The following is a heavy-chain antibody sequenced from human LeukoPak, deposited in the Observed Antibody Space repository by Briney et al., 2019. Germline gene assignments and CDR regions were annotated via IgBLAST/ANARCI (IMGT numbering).Heavy chain of an antibody. D-gene: IGHD3-9*01. J-gene: IGHJ5*02. Sequence: ASVKVSCKASGYTFITYDINWVRQAPGQGLEWMGWMNPNSGNTGYAQKFQGRVTMTRNTSISTAYMELSSLRSEDTAVYYCATSPFDWSSAAWGQGTLVTVSS. V-gene: IGHV1-8*01. CDR3: ATSPFDWSSAA. CDR2: MNPNSGNT. CDR1: GYTFITYD.